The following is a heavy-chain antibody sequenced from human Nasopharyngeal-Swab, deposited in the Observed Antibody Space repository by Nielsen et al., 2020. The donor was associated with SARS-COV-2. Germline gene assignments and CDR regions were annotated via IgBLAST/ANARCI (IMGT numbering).Heavy chain of an antibody. CDR1: GFTSSNAW. D-gene: IGHD6-19*01. CDR3: TNTRSSGWYDRWGDDAFEI. V-gene: IGHV3-15*01. J-gene: IGHJ3*02. Sequence: GESLMISCAASGFTSSNAWMSWVRQAPGKGLGWVGRIKSKSDGGTTDYAAPVKGRFTISRDESKNTLYLQMNSLKTEDTAVYYCTNTRSSGWYDRWGDDAFEIWGQGTMVTVSS. CDR2: IKSKSDGGTT.